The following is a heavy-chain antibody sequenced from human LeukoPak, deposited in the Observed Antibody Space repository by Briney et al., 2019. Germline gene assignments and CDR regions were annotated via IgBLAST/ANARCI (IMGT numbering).Heavy chain of an antibody. CDR2: FNPEDGES. CDR3: ATDGSGDYLNH. Sequence: PRASVKVSCKVSGYIFTELSMHWVRQAPGKGLEWMGGFNPEDGESFYAQKFQGRVTLTEDTSADTAYMELSSLTFEDTAVYYCATDGSGDYLNHWGQGTLVTVSS. V-gene: IGHV1-24*01. J-gene: IGHJ4*02. CDR1: GYIFTELS. D-gene: IGHD4-17*01.